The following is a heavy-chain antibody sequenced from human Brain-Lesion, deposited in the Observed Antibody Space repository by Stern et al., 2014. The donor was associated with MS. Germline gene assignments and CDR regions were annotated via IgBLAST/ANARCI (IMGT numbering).Heavy chain of an antibody. CDR3: ATLSPGAGGNYYRHFDY. CDR2: FYPEDGET. D-gene: IGHD1-26*01. CDR1: GYTLTDLS. V-gene: IGHV1-24*01. J-gene: IGHJ4*02. Sequence: QVQLVESGAEVKKPGASVKVSCKVSGYTLTDLSMHWARQAPRKGLEWMGGFYPEDGETIYAQKFQGRVTMTEDTSTDTAYMELSSLRSEDTAVYYCATLSPGAGGNYYRHFDYWGQGTLVTVSS.